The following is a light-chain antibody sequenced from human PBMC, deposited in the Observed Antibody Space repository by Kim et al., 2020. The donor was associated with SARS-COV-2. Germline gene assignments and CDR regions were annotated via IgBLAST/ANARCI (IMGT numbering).Light chain of an antibody. Sequence: SSELTQDPAVSVALGQTVRITCRGDSLRSYYATWYQQKAGQAPALVVYGKNNRPSGVPDRFSGSSSGNTASLTLTGAQADDEADYYCMSRGTSGAVVFGGGTQLTVL. CDR2: GKN. CDR3: MSRGTSGAVV. J-gene: IGLJ2*01. V-gene: IGLV3-19*01. CDR1: SLRSYY.